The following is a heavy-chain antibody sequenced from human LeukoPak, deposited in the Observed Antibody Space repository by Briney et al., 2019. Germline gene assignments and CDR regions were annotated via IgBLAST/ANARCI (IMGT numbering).Heavy chain of an antibody. D-gene: IGHD1-1*01. J-gene: IGHJ4*02. Sequence: GASVKVSCKASGYTFTGYYMHWERQAPGQGLEWMGWINPNSGGTNYAQKFQGRVTMTRDTSISTAYMELSRLRSDDTAVYYCARDLYNWNDEGYFDYWGQGTLVTVSS. CDR3: ARDLYNWNDEGYFDY. CDR1: GYTFTGYY. CDR2: INPNSGGT. V-gene: IGHV1-2*02.